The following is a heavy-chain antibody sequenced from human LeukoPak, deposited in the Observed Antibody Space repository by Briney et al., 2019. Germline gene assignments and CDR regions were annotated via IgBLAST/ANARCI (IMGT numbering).Heavy chain of an antibody. CDR1: GFTLGDYA. CDR2: IRSKAYGGTP. D-gene: IGHD1-26*01. V-gene: IGHV3-49*04. J-gene: IGHJ3*02. CDR3: TRDPRGSYGPDAFDI. Sequence: PGGSLRLSCTASGFTLGDYAMSWVRPAARKGLGWVGFIRSKAYGGTPEYAASVKGRFTISRDDSKSIVYLQMNSLKTEDTAVYYCTRDPRGSYGPDAFDIWGQGTMVTVSS.